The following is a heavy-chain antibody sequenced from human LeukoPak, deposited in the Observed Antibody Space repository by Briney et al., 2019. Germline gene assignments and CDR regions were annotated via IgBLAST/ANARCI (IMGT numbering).Heavy chain of an antibody. Sequence: GASVKVSCKASGYTFTGYYMHWVRQAPGQGLEWMGWINPNGGGTNYAQKFQGRVTMTRDTSISTAYMELSRLRSDDTAVYYCANAPYGSGSYYNNWFDPWGQGTLVTVSS. V-gene: IGHV1-2*02. CDR1: GYTFTGYY. CDR3: ANAPYGSGSYYNNWFDP. J-gene: IGHJ5*02. CDR2: INPNGGGT. D-gene: IGHD3-10*01.